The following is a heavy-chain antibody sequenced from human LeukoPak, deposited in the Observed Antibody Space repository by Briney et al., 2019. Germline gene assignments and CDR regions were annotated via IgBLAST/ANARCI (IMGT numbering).Heavy chain of an antibody. D-gene: IGHD6-13*01. CDR1: GGSISRSSYY. Sequence: SETPSLTCTVSGGSISRSSYYWGWIRQPPGKGLECSGSIYYSGSSYYNPSLKSRVTISVDTSKNQFSLRLSSVTAADSAVYYCARHVMAAAGPIRSWGQGTLVTVSS. J-gene: IGHJ5*02. CDR2: IYYSGSS. V-gene: IGHV4-39*01. CDR3: ARHVMAAAGPIRS.